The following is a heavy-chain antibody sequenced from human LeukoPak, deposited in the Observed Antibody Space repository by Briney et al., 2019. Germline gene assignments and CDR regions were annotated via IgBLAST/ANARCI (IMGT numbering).Heavy chain of an antibody. V-gene: IGHV3-23*01. CDR1: GFTFISYA. J-gene: IGHJ4*02. D-gene: IGHD2-21*02. CDR2: ISGAARST. CDR3: AKGQHLVVVTAGVDY. Sequence: PGGSLRLSCAASGFTFISYAMTWVRQAPGKGLEWVSTISGAARSTNYADSVKGRFTISRDNSKNTVYLQMDSLRAEDTAVYYCAKGQHLVVVTAGVDYWGQGTLVTVSS.